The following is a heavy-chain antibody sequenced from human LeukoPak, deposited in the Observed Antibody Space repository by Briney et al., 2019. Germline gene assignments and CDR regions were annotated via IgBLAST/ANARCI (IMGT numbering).Heavy chain of an antibody. Sequence: PSETLSLTCTVSGGSISSYYWSWIRQPPGNQLECIGYIHYSGSTNSNPSLKSRVAISIDTSKNHFSLRLSSVTAAATAVYYCARSGVRSSGYYFFDYWGQGTLVTVSS. V-gene: IGHV4-59*01. CDR2: IHYSGST. D-gene: IGHD3-22*01. CDR1: GGSISSYY. CDR3: ARSGVRSSGYYFFDY. J-gene: IGHJ4*02.